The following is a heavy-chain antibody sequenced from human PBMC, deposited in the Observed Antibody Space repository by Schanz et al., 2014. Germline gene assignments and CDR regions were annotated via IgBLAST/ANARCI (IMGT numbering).Heavy chain of an antibody. D-gene: IGHD1-26*01. CDR2: ITSDGGGT. CDR1: GFTFSDYA. CDR3: ARSPHYRERKQRSARPTTTNL. J-gene: IGHJ4*02. V-gene: IGHV3-64D*06. Sequence: EVQLVESGGGLVQPGGSLIISFSASGFTFSDYALHWVRQAPGKGLEYVSAITSDGGGTYYADSVKGRFIISRDTSRNMLFLQMSSLTSDDTAVYYCARSPHYRERKQRSARPTTTNLWGQGTLVTVFS.